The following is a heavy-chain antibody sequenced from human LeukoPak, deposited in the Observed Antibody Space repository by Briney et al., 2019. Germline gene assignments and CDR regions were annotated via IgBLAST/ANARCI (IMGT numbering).Heavy chain of an antibody. D-gene: IGHD6-19*01. J-gene: IGHJ4*02. CDR3: ARDVGTSGWYTFDY. CDR2: INSDGSST. CDR1: GFTFSAYW. V-gene: IGHV3-74*01. Sequence: GGSLRLSCAATGFTFSAYWMHWVRQAPGKGLVWVSRINSDGSSTYYADSVKGRFTISRDNANNMLYLQMNSLGAEDTAVYYCARDVGTSGWYTFDYWGQGTLVTVSS.